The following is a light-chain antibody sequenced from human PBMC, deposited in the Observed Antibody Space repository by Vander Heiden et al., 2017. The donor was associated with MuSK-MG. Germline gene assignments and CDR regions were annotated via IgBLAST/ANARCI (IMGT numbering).Light chain of an antibody. CDR1: QDISNY. CDR2: DAS. J-gene: IGKJ3*01. V-gene: IGKV1-33*01. Sequence: DIQMTQSPSSLSASVGDRVTITCQASQDISNYLNWYQQKPGKAPKLLIYDASNLETGVPSRFSGSGFGTDFTFTISSLQPEDIASYYCQQYDNLSCNFNLGHGTKVDIK. CDR3: QQYDNLSCNFN.